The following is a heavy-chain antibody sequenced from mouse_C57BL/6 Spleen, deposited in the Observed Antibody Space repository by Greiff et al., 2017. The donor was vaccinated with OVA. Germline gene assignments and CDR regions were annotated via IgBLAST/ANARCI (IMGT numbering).Heavy chain of an antibody. Sequence: EVKLVESGGGLVKPGGSLKLSCAASGFTFSDYGMHWVRQAPEKGLEWVAYISSGSSTIYYADTVKGRFTISRDNAKNTLFLQMTSLRSEDTAMYYCARAAYPYAMDDWGQGTSVTVSS. D-gene: IGHD1-2*01. CDR1: GFTFSDYG. CDR3: ARAAYPYAMDD. CDR2: ISSGSSTI. J-gene: IGHJ4*01. V-gene: IGHV5-17*01.